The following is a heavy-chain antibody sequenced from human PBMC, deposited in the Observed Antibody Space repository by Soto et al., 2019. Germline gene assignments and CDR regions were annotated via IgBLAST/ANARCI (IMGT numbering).Heavy chain of an antibody. D-gene: IGHD2-2*01. V-gene: IGHV3-7*01. CDR1: GFTFSNHW. J-gene: IGHJ6*03. Sequence: EVQVVESGGGLVQPGGSLRLSCAASGFTFSNHWMTWVRQAPGKGLEWVANIKQDGSEKYYVDSVKGRFTLSRDNAKNSLYLQMNSLRAEDTAVYYCARDSAYCRSTSCYLSYCDYMDVWGKGTAVTVSS. CDR2: IKQDGSEK. CDR3: ARDSAYCRSTSCYLSYCDYMDV.